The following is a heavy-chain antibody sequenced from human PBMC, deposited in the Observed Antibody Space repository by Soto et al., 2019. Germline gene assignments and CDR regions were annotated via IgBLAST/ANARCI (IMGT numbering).Heavy chain of an antibody. J-gene: IGHJ4*02. CDR2: ISGSGSS. CDR3: VGDPGCSNGVCSRFDS. CDR1: GFTFSSYD. Sequence: VGSLRLSCAASGFTFSSYDMNWVRQAPGKGLEWVSYISGSGSSDCADSVKGRFTISRDNAKNSLYLQMSSLITEDTAVYYCVGDPGCSNGVCSRFDSWGQGTPVTVSS. V-gene: IGHV3-48*03. D-gene: IGHD2-8*01.